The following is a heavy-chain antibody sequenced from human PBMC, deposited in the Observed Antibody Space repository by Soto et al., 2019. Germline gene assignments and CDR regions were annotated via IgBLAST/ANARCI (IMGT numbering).Heavy chain of an antibody. D-gene: IGHD6-6*01. CDR2: MNPNSGNT. CDR1: GYTFTSYD. CDR3: AVKGIAARPPLYYGMDV. J-gene: IGHJ6*02. Sequence: ASVKVSCKASGYTFTSYDINWVRQATGQGLEWMGWMNPNSGNTGYAQKFQGRVTMTRNTSISTAYMELSSLRSEDTAVYYCAVKGIAARPPLYYGMDVWGQGTTVTVSS. V-gene: IGHV1-8*01.